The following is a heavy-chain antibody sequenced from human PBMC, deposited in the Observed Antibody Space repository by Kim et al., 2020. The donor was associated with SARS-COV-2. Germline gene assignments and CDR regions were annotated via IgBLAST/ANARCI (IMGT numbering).Heavy chain of an antibody. CDR1: GGSFSGYY. CDR3: ARGGVGNHHYSGYDSDFQH. CDR2: INHSGST. Sequence: SEPLSLTCAVYGGSFSGYYWSWIRQPPGKGLEWIGEINHSGSTNYNPSLKSRVTISVDTSKNQFSLKLSSVTAADTAVYYCARGGVGNHHYSGYDSDFQHWGQGTLVTVSS. J-gene: IGHJ1*01. D-gene: IGHD5-12*01. V-gene: IGHV4-34*01.